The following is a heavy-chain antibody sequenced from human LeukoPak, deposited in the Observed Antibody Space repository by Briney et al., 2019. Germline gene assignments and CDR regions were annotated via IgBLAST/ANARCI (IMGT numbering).Heavy chain of an antibody. J-gene: IGHJ6*03. CDR1: GGSFIDYF. CDR3: ARMRAGGIGYSNSKDV. V-gene: IGHV4-34*01. Sequence: KPSETLSLTCAVFGGSFIDYFRGWIRQPPGKGLEWIGEIDHSGGTNYNPSLKSRVTISVDTSKNQFSLKLTSVTAADAAVYYCARMRAGGIGYSNSKDVWGKGTTVIVSS. D-gene: IGHD2-15*01. CDR2: IDHSGGT.